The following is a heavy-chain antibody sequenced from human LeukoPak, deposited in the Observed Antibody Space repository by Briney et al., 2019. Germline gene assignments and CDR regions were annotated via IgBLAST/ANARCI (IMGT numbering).Heavy chain of an antibody. Sequence: GASVKVSCEASGGTLHSYIVTWVRQAPGQGLEWMGGIVPIIGTANYAQKFQGRVTITADDSTSTAYMELRSLRSEDTAIYYCARDQRPSCPGGTCYSGDYWWQGPLVTVTS. V-gene: IGHV1-69*01. J-gene: IGHJ4*02. CDR2: IVPIIGTA. D-gene: IGHD2-15*01. CDR1: GGTLHSYI. CDR3: ARDQRPSCPGGTCYSGDY.